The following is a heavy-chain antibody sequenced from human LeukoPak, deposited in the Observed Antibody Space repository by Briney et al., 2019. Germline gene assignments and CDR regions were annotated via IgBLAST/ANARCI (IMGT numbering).Heavy chain of an antibody. CDR3: ARVRRYYDSSGYYDYYYYGMDV. CDR2: IKQDGSEK. D-gene: IGHD3-22*01. Sequence: GSLRLSCAASGFTFSSYWMSWVRQAPGKGLEWVANIKQDGSEKYYVDSVKGRFTISRDNAKNSLYLQMNSLRAEDTAVYYCARVRRYYDSSGYYDYYYYGMDVWGQGTTVTVSS. CDR1: GFTFSSYW. V-gene: IGHV3-7*03. J-gene: IGHJ6*02.